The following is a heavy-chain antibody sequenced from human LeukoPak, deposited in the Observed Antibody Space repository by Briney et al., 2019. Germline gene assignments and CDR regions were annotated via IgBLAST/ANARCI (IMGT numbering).Heavy chain of an antibody. CDR1: GASVTAYH. CDR2: IYYTGTT. Sequence: SETLSLTCSVSGASVTAYHWTWIRQPPGKGLEWIGFIYYTGTTNYNPSLKSRVTMSVDTAKNQFSLTVNSVTAADTAVYYCARRDIAIVPAVVNPSNDYYYYMDVWGNGTTVTVSS. V-gene: IGHV4-59*08. D-gene: IGHD2-21*01. CDR3: ARRDIAIVPAVVNPSNDYYYYMDV. J-gene: IGHJ6*03.